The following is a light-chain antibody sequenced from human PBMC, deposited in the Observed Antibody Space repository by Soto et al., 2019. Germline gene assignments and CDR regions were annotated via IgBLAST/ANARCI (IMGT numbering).Light chain of an antibody. J-gene: IGKJ1*01. Sequence: EVVLTQSPATLSLSPGERATLSCRAGQSVSSYLAWYQQKPGQAPRLLIYDASNRATGIPARFSGSGSGTDFTLTISSLEPEDSAVYYCQQRPSWTFGQGTKVEIK. CDR1: QSVSSY. CDR2: DAS. CDR3: QQRPSWT. V-gene: IGKV3-11*01.